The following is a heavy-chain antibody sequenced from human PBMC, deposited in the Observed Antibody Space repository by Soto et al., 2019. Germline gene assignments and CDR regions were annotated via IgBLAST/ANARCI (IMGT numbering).Heavy chain of an antibody. CDR2: ISYDGSNK. CDR1: GFTFSSYG. V-gene: IGHV3-30*18. Sequence: EGSLRLSCAASGFTFSSYGMHWVRQAPGKGLEWVAVISYDGSNKYYADSVKGRFTISRDNSKNTLYLQMKSLRAEDTAVYYCAKDSYCSGGSCYSSSYYYYYYMDVWGKGTTGTVAS. J-gene: IGHJ6*03. CDR3: AKDSYCSGGSCYSSSYYYYYYMDV. D-gene: IGHD2-15*01.